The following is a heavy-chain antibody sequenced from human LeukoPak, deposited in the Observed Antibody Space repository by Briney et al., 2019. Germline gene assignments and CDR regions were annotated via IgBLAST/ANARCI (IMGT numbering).Heavy chain of an antibody. CDR3: TREAIATGYAYD. CDR2: ISGGGDRT. Sequence: GGSLRLSCAATGFSFSSYALSWVRQAPGKGLDWVSAISGGGDRTYYADSVTGRFTISRDNSKNMLFLQMSSLRAEDAAMYYCTREAIATGYAYDWGQGTLVTVFS. CDR1: GFSFSSYA. J-gene: IGHJ4*02. D-gene: IGHD3-16*01. V-gene: IGHV3-23*01.